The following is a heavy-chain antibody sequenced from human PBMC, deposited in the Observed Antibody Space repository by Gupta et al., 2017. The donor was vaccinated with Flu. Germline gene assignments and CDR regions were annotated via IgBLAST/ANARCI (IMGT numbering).Heavy chain of an antibody. CDR3: TRDRDSVGATLPWDGMDV. Sequence: QVQMQASCPGLVKPSQTLSITCSVSGGSIRSGRCYWKWIRQHPGKGLEWIWYIYYSGSAYYNPSLESRLTMSVDTSKNQFSLDLRSVTAADTAVYYCTRDRDSVGATLPWDGMDVWGQGTTVTVSS. CDR2: IYYSGSA. CDR1: GGSIRSGRCY. J-gene: IGHJ6*02. D-gene: IGHD1-26*01. V-gene: IGHV4-31*03.